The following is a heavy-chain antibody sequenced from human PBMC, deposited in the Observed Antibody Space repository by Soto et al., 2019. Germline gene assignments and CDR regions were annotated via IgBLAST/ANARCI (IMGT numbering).Heavy chain of an antibody. CDR2: IYYSGST. Sequence: QLQLQESGPGLVKPSETLSLTCTVSGGSISSSSYYWGWIRQPPGKGLEWIGSIYYSGSTYYNPSLKSRVTISVDTSKTQFSLKLSSVTAADTAVYYCARHRLLLWFGELNNNWFDPWGQGTLVTVSS. J-gene: IGHJ5*02. CDR1: GGSISSSSYY. D-gene: IGHD3-10*01. CDR3: ARHRLLLWFGELNNNWFDP. V-gene: IGHV4-39*01.